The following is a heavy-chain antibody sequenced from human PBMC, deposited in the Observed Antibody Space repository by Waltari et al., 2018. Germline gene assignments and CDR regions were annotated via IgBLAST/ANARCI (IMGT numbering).Heavy chain of an antibody. V-gene: IGHV3-23*01. CDR3: AKGDTYYYDRSGYYPDY. J-gene: IGHJ4*02. CDR1: GITFSHYA. CDR2: ISGSGGST. D-gene: IGHD3-22*01. Sequence: EVQLLESGGGLVQPGGSLRLSCAASGITFSHYAMSWVRQAPVKGLEWVSSISGSGGSTYYAASVKGRFTISRDNSKNTLYLQMNSLRAEDTAVYYCAKGDTYYYDRSGYYPDYWGQGTLVTVSS.